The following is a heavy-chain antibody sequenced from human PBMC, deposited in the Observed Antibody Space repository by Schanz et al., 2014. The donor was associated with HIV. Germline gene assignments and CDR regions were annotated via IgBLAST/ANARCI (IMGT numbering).Heavy chain of an antibody. CDR1: GYTFSDYY. CDR3: ARSRYHQFVGHSDY. D-gene: IGHD3-16*02. J-gene: IGHJ4*02. V-gene: IGHV1-2*02. Sequence: QVQLVQSGAEVKKPGASVKVSCKASGYTFSDYYIHWVRQAPGQGLEWMGWITPKTGGTNLAQMFQGRIAVTRDTSINTAYLEVSRLRSDDTAVFYCARSRYHQFVGHSDYWGQGSLVTVSS. CDR2: ITPKTGGT.